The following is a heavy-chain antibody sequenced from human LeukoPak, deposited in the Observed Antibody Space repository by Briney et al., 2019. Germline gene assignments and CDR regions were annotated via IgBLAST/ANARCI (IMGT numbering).Heavy chain of an antibody. CDR1: GYSISSGYY. CDR2: IYHSGST. Sequence: SETLSLTRTVSGYSISSGYYWGWIRQPPGKGLEWIGSIYHSGSTYYNPSLKSRVTISVDTSKNQFSLKLSSVTAADTAVYYCARRSPYSTGWSSYFDYWGQGALVTVSS. D-gene: IGHD6-19*01. J-gene: IGHJ4*02. V-gene: IGHV4-38-2*02. CDR3: ARRSPYSTGWSSYFDY.